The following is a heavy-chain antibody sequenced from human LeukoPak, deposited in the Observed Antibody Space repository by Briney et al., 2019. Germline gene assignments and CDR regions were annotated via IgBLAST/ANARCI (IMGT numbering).Heavy chain of an antibody. CDR1: GFTFSSYA. V-gene: IGHV3-30-3*01. CDR3: ARDNSGYSSSPCDP. D-gene: IGHD6-6*01. CDR2: ISYDGSNK. J-gene: IGHJ5*02. Sequence: GGSLRLSCAASGFTFSSYAMHWVRQAPGKGLEWVAVISYDGSNKYYADSVKGRFTISRDNSKNTLYLQMNSLRAEDTAVYYCARDNSGYSSSPCDPWGQGTLVTVSS.